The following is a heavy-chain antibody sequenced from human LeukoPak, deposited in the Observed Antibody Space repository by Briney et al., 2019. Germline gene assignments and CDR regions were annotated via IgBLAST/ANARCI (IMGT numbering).Heavy chain of an antibody. CDR1: GFSFSSDG. CDR3: AHGTMYQLDY. V-gene: IGHV3-23*01. J-gene: IGHJ4*02. D-gene: IGHD2-2*01. Sequence: GGTLRLSCSASGFSFSSDGMSWVRQAPGKGLEWVSGILGGAGSTYYADSVKGRFTISRDNSKNTLYLQMNSLRAEDTAVYYCAHGTMYQLDYWGQGTLVTVSS. CDR2: ILGGAGST.